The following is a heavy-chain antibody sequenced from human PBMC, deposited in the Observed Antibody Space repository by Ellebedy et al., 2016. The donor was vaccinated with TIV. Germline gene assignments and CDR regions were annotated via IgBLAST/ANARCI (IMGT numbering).Heavy chain of an antibody. Sequence: SETLSLTXTVSGGSISSYYWSWIRQPPGKGLEWIGYIYYSGSTNYNPSLKSRVTISVDTSKNQFSLKLSSVTAADTAVYYCARGVECCWFDPWGQGTLVTVSS. D-gene: IGHD3-3*01. V-gene: IGHV4-59*01. CDR3: ARGVECCWFDP. J-gene: IGHJ5*02. CDR2: IYYSGST. CDR1: GGSISSYY.